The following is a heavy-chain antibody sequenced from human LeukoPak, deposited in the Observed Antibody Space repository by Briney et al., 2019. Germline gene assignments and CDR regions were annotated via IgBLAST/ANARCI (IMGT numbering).Heavy chain of an antibody. Sequence: SGTLSLTCAVSGGSISSSNWWSWVRQPPGKGLEWIGEIYHSGSTNYNPSLKSRVTISVDKSKNQFSLKLSSVTAADTAVYYCARVVVGYSSGWYLDYWGQGTLVTVSS. J-gene: IGHJ4*02. V-gene: IGHV4-4*02. D-gene: IGHD6-19*01. CDR1: GGSISSSNW. CDR3: ARVVVGYSSGWYLDY. CDR2: IYHSGST.